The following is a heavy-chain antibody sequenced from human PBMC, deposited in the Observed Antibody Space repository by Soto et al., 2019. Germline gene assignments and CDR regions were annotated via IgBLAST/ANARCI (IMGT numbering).Heavy chain of an antibody. CDR1: GGSISSYY. D-gene: IGHD3-22*01. V-gene: IGHV4-59*01. J-gene: IGHJ4*02. Sequence: NPSETLSLTCTVSGGSISSYYWSWIRQPPGKGLEWIGYIYYSGSTNYNPSLKSRVTISVDTSKNQFSLKLSSVTAADTAVYYCARDGLRYFDSSGYYSGPPLDYWGQGARVTVSS. CDR3: ARDGLRYFDSSGYYSGPPLDY. CDR2: IYYSGST.